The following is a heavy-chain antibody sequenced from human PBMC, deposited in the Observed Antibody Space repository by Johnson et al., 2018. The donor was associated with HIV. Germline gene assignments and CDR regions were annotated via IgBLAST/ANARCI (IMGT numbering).Heavy chain of an antibody. J-gene: IGHJ3*02. CDR1: GFTFSNAW. D-gene: IGHD2-2*01. Sequence: VLLVESGGGLVKPGGSLRLSCAASGFTFSNAWMSWVRQAPGKGLEWVGRIKSKTDGGTTDYAAPVKGRFTISRDDSKNTLYLQINSLKTEDTAVYYCTTREFVVVPAANLHAFDIWGQGTMVTVSS. CDR3: TTREFVVVPAANLHAFDI. V-gene: IGHV3-15*01. CDR2: IKSKTDGGTT.